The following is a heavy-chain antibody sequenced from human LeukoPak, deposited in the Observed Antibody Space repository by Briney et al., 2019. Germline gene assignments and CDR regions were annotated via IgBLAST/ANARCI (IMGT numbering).Heavy chain of an antibody. V-gene: IGHV1-18*01. CDR2: ISAYNGNT. D-gene: IGHD5-24*01. J-gene: IGHJ4*02. CDR3: ARVDKWLQLNY. Sequence: ASVKVSCKASGGTFSSYAISWVRQAPGQGLEWMGWISAYNGNTNYAQKLQGRVTMTTDTSTSTAYMELRSLRSDDTAVYYCARVDKWLQLNYWGQGTLVTVSS. CDR1: GGTFSSYA.